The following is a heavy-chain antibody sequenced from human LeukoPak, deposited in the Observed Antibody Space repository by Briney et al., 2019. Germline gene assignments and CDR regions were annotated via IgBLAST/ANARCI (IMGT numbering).Heavy chain of an antibody. CDR2: IYYSGST. CDR1: GGSISSYY. D-gene: IGHD1-26*01. CDR3: ARDCGNFEIDY. Sequence: SETLSLTCTVSGGSISSYYWSWIRQPPGKGLEWIGYIYYSGSTTYNPFLKSRVTISVDTSKNQFSLKLSSVTAADTAVYYCARDCGNFEIDYWGQGTLVTVSS. V-gene: IGHV4-59*12. J-gene: IGHJ4*02.